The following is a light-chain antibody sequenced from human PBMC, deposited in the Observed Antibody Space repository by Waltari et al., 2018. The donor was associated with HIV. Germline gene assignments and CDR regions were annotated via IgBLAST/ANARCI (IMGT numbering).Light chain of an antibody. CDR1: QSLFYSSNNGNY. CDR3: QQYFKSPRT. CDR2: WSS. V-gene: IGKV4-1*01. J-gene: IGKJ1*01. Sequence: DIVMTQSPDSLAVSLGERAPINCKSRQSLFYSSNNGNYLAWYQQKPGQPPKLLIYWSSTRKSGVPDRFSGSGSGTDFTLTISSLQAEDAAVYYCQQYFKSPRTFGQGTKVEIK.